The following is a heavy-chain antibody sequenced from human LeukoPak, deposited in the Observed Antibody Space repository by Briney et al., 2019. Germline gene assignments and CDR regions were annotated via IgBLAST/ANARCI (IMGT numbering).Heavy chain of an antibody. D-gene: IGHD1-26*01. J-gene: IGHJ4*02. CDR3: ASNGGNSGTFLQLDY. CDR1: GFTVSTTY. Sequence: GGPLSLSCAASGFTVSTTYMTWVRQAPGKGLEWVSVIYSGGNTYHTDSVKGRFTIFRDNSENTLYLQMNSLRAEDTAAYYCASNGGNSGTFLQLDYWGQGTLVTVSS. V-gene: IGHV3-66*02. CDR2: IYSGGNT.